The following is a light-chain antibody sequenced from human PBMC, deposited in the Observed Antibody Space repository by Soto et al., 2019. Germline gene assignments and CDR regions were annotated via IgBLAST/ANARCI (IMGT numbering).Light chain of an antibody. CDR1: SSDVGGYNY. Sequence: QSVLTQPASVSGSPGQAITTSCAENSSDVGGYNYVSWYQQHPGKAPKLMIYDVSNRPSGVSNRFSGSKSGNTASLTISGLQADDEADYYCSSYTRSSTPEGYIFGTGTKVTVL. CDR2: DVS. V-gene: IGLV2-14*01. CDR3: SSYTRSSTPEGYI. J-gene: IGLJ1*01.